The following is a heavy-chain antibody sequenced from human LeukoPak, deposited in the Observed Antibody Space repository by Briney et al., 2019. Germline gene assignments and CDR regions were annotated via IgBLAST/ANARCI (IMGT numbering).Heavy chain of an antibody. V-gene: IGHV3-66*01. Sequence: GRSLRLSCAASGFSVNGNYWNWVRQAPGKGPQWISLIYSDGRTRYADSVRGRFTFSRDNSKNTLYLQMDSLKAEDTAVYYCAGGDYPLNWGQGSLVTVSS. CDR3: AGGDYPLN. CDR2: IYSDGRT. D-gene: IGHD4-17*01. J-gene: IGHJ4*02. CDR1: GFSVNGNY.